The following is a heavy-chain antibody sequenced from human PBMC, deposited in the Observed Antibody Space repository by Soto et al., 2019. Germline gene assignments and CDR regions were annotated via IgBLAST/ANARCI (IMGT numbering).Heavy chain of an antibody. V-gene: IGHV3-23*01. CDR3: ARRGSGSYYDY. J-gene: IGHJ4*02. CDR1: GFTVSSNY. D-gene: IGHD1-26*01. CDR2: ISGSGDST. Sequence: PGGSLRLSCAASGFTVSSNYMSWVRQAPVKGLEWVSAISGSGDSTYYADSVKGRFTISRDNSKNTLYLQMNSLRAEDTAVYYCARRGSGSYYDYWGQGTLVTVSS.